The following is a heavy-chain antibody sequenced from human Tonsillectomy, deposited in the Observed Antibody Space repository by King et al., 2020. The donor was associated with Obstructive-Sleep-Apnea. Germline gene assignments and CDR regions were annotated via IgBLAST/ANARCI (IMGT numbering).Heavy chain of an antibody. CDR3: ARAAAWYYATLTDNWFDP. J-gene: IGHJ5*02. CDR2: INPSGGST. Sequence: QVQLVQSGAEVKKPGASVKVSCKASGYIFTSYYLHWVRQAPGQGLEWMGVINPSGGSTSYAQKFQGRVTMTRDTSTRTVYMELSSLRSEATAVYYCARAAAWYYATLTDNWFDPWGQGTLVTVSS. D-gene: IGHD3-9*01. CDR1: GYIFTSYY. V-gene: IGHV1-46*01.